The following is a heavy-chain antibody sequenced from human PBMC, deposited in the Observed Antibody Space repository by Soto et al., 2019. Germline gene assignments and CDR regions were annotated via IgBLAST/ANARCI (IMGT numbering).Heavy chain of an antibody. Sequence: ETLSLTCTVSGGSISSSSYYWGWIRQPPGKGLEWIGSIYYSGGTYYNPSLKSRVTISVDTSKNQFSLKLSSVTAADTAVYYCARLEGDYDFWSGRSYYGMDVWGQGTTVTVSS. J-gene: IGHJ6*02. CDR3: ARLEGDYDFWSGRSYYGMDV. V-gene: IGHV4-39*01. CDR2: IYYSGGT. D-gene: IGHD3-3*01. CDR1: GGSISSSSYY.